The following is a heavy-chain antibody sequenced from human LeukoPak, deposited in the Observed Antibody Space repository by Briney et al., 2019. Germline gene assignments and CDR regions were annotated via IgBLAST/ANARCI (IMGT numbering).Heavy chain of an antibody. CDR1: GFNFSAYS. D-gene: IGHD5-24*01. Sequence: GGSLRLSCAASGFNFSAYSVNWVRQAPGKGLEWVSSITRSNSYIYFADSVRGRFTISRDNAKNSLYLQMNSLRAEDTAVYYCARDPNPRDGGYWGQGTLVTVSS. CDR3: ARDPNPRDGGY. V-gene: IGHV3-21*01. CDR2: ITRSNSYI. J-gene: IGHJ4*02.